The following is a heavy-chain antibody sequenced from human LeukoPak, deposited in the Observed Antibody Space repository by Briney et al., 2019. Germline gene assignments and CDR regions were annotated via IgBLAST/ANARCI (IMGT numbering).Heavy chain of an antibody. CDR2: ISTSSSYI. Sequence: GGSLRLSCAASGFNLRAYTMNWVRKAPGKGLEWVSSISTSSSYIYYADSVKGRFTTSRDNAENSLYLQMHSLRVEDTALYYCARDDNWNDKPFDFWGQGTLVTVSS. CDR1: GFNLRAYT. V-gene: IGHV3-21*01. D-gene: IGHD1-20*01. J-gene: IGHJ4*02. CDR3: ARDDNWNDKPFDF.